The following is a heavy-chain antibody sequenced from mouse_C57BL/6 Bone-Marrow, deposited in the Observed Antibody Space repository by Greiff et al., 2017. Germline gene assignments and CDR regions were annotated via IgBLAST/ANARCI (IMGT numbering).Heavy chain of an antibody. CDR1: GFTFTDYY. CDR3: AREGYDYDDFDY. V-gene: IGHV7-3*01. D-gene: IGHD2-4*01. J-gene: IGHJ2*01. CDR2: IRNKANGYTT. Sequence: EVQVVESGGGLVQPGGSLSLSCAASGFTFTDYYMSWVRQPPGKALEWLGFIRNKANGYTTEYSASVKGRFTISRDNSQSILYLQMNALRAADSATYYCAREGYDYDDFDYWGQGTTLTFSS.